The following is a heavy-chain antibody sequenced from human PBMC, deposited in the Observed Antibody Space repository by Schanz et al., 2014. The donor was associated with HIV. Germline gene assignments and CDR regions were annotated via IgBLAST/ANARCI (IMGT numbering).Heavy chain of an antibody. CDR1: GFTFSSYG. Sequence: QVQLVESGGGVVQPGRSLRLSCAASGFTFSSYGIHWVRQAPGKGLEWVAVISYDGSNKYYVDSVKGRFTISRDDSKNTLYLQMNRLRAEDTAVYYCAKDEGGGYYYYGMDVWGQGTTVTVSS. CDR3: AKDEGGGYYYYGMDV. CDR2: ISYDGSNK. J-gene: IGHJ6*02. D-gene: IGHD3-16*01. V-gene: IGHV3-30*18.